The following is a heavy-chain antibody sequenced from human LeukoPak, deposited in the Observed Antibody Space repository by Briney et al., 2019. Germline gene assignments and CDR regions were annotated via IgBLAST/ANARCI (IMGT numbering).Heavy chain of an antibody. J-gene: IGHJ6*03. CDR1: GFTFSSYA. V-gene: IGHV3-23*01. Sequence: GGSLRLSCAASGFTFSSYAMSWVRQAPGKGLEWVSAISGSGGSTYYADSVKGRFTISRDNSKNTLYLQMNSLGAEDTAVYYCAKPGIAAAGTRRAYYMDVWGKGTTVTVSS. CDR3: AKPGIAAAGTRRAYYMDV. D-gene: IGHD6-13*01. CDR2: ISGSGGST.